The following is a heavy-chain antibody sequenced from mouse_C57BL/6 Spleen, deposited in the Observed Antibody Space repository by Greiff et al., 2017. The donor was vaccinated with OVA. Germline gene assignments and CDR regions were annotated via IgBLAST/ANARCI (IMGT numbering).Heavy chain of an antibody. CDR3: AKEDRDYAMDY. Sequence: EVQLQQSGPELVKPGASVKISCKASGYTFTDYYMNWVKQSHGQSLEWLLDINPNNGGTSYNQKFTGKATLPVDISSCTAYMELLSLTCEGSAVYYCAKEDRDYAMDYWSQGTSVTDSS. J-gene: IGHJ4*01. CDR1: GYTFTDYY. V-gene: IGHV1-26*01. CDR2: INPNNGGT.